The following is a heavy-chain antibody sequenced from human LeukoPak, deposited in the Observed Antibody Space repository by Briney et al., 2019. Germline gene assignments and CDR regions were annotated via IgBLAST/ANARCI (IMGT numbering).Heavy chain of an antibody. V-gene: IGHV4-30-4*01. Sequence: SETLSLTCTVSGGSISSGDYYWSWIRQPPGKGLEWIGYIYYSGSTYYNPSLKSRVTISVDTSKNQFSLKLSSVTAADTAVYYCARGIPRNNWFDPWGQGTLVTVSS. CDR2: IYYSGST. D-gene: IGHD1-14*01. CDR3: ARGIPRNNWFDP. J-gene: IGHJ5*02. CDR1: GGSISSGDYY.